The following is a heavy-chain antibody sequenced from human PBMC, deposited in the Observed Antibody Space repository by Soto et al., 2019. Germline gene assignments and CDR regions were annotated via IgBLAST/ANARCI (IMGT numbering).Heavy chain of an antibody. Sequence: SVQVSCTASGSTFTGYYMHWVRQAPGHGLEWMGWINPKTGGTNYAQKFQGRVTMTRDTSISTAYMDLSRLRSDDTAVYYCARESLDRDDAFDIWGQGTMVTVSS. V-gene: IGHV1-2*02. CDR3: ARESLDRDDAFDI. CDR1: GSTFTGYY. J-gene: IGHJ3*02. D-gene: IGHD1-1*01. CDR2: INPKTGGT.